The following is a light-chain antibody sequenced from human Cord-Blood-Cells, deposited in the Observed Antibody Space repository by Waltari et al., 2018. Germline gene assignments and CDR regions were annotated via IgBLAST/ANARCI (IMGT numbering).Light chain of an antibody. Sequence: DIQMTQSPSSLSASVGDRVTITCRASQSISSYLNWYQQKPGKAPKLLIYAASSLQSGVPSRFSGSGSGTDFTLTISRLQPEDFATYYCQQSYSTLWTCGQGTKVEIK. CDR2: AAS. J-gene: IGKJ1*01. CDR1: QSISSY. CDR3: QQSYSTLWT. V-gene: IGKV1-39*01.